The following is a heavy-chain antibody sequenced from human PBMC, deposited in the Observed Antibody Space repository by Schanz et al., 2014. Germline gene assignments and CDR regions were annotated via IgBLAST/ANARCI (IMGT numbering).Heavy chain of an antibody. D-gene: IGHD5-12*01. CDR3: ARVDSGYDSHLYYYYYYMDV. Sequence: EVQLVESGGGLAQPGGSLRLSCAASAFIFRSYSMHWVRQAPGKRLEWVSYISRSSSTIYYAGSVRGRFTISRDNAKNSLYLQMNSLRAEDTAVYYCARVDSGYDSHLYYYYYYMDVWGKGTTVTVSS. CDR2: ISRSSSTI. CDR1: AFIFRSYS. V-gene: IGHV3-48*01. J-gene: IGHJ6*03.